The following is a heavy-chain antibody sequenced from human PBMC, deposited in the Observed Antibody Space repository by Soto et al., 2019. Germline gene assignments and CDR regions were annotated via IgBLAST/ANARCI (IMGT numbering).Heavy chain of an antibody. D-gene: IGHD3-3*01. J-gene: IGHJ6*02. CDR2: IYYSGST. CDR3: ARATTDFWSGSRNLYYYYYGMDV. V-gene: IGHV4-31*03. Sequence: SETLSLTCTVSGGSISSGGYYWSWIRQHPGKGLEWIGYIYYSGSTYYNPSLKSRVTISVDTSKNQFSLKLSSVTAADTAVYYCARATTDFWSGSRNLYYYYYGMDVWGQGTTVTVSS. CDR1: GGSISSGGYY.